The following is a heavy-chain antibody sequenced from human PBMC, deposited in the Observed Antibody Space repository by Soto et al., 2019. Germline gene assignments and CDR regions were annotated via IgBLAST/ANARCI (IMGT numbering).Heavy chain of an antibody. CDR3: ARGPTEMAGPNWARDSGSPPNPVPN. D-gene: IGHD3-10*01. J-gene: IGHJ4*02. CDR2: ISAYNGNT. CDR1: GYTFTSYG. V-gene: IGHV1-18*01. Sequence: VKVSCKASGYTFTSYGISWVRQAPGQGLEWMGWISAYNGNTNYAQKLQGRVTMTTDTSTSTAYMELRSLRSDDTAVYYCARGPTEMAGPNWARDSGSPPNPVPNWGQGTLVTVSS.